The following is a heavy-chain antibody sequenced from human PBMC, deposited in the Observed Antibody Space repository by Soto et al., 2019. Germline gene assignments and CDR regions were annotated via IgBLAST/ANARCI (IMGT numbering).Heavy chain of an antibody. J-gene: IGHJ4*02. D-gene: IGHD2-21*02. CDR1: GYTFAIYA. V-gene: IGHV1-3*01. Sequence: ASVKVSCKTSGYTFAIYAMHWVRQAPGRRLEWMGWINVANDNAKYSQSFQGRVTITRDTSASTAYMELSSLRSEDTAVYYCARGSAYCGGDCYIYSYFDYWGQGTLVTVSS. CDR2: INVANDNA. CDR3: ARGSAYCGGDCYIYSYFDY.